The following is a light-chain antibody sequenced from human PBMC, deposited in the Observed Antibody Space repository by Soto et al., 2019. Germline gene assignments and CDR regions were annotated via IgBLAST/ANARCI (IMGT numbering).Light chain of an antibody. CDR1: QSINIW. J-gene: IGKJ2*01. CDR2: DAS. Sequence: DIQMTQSPSTLSASVGDRVTITCRASQSINIWLAWYQQKPGRTPNLLIYDASTLESGVPLRFSGSGSGTEFTLTISSLQPDDFATYYCQQYNSYGYTFGQGTRLEIK. V-gene: IGKV1-5*01. CDR3: QQYNSYGYT.